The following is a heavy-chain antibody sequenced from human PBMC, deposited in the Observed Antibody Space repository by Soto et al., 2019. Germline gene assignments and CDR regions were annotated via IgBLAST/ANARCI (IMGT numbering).Heavy chain of an antibody. CDR3: AKSRDGAFDI. CDR2: ISGSGGST. Sequence: EVQLLESGGGLVQPGGSLRLSCAASGFTFSSYAMSWVRQAPGKGLEWVSAISGSGGSTYYADSVKGRFTISRDNSKNTLSLQMTSLRAEDTAVYSCAKSRDGAFDIWGQGTMVTVSS. J-gene: IGHJ3*02. V-gene: IGHV3-23*01. CDR1: GFTFSSYA.